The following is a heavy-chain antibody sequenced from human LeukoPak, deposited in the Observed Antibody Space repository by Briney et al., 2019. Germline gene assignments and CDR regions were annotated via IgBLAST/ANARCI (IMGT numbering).Heavy chain of an antibody. V-gene: IGHV3-11*01. J-gene: IGHJ4*02. D-gene: IGHD4-17*01. CDR2: ISGSGSSI. CDR3: ARLRRLFDY. CDR1: GFTFSDYS. Sequence: GGSLRLSCAASGFTFSDYSMSWIRQAPGRGLEWVAYISGSGSSIYYVDSVRGRFTISRDNAKNSLYLQMNSLRAEDTAVYCCARLRRLFDYWGQGTLVTVSS.